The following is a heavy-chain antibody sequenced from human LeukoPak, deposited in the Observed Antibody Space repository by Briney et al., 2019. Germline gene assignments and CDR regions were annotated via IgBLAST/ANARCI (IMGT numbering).Heavy chain of an antibody. J-gene: IGHJ5*02. D-gene: IGHD3-22*01. CDR3: ARGHLSDSSGYYYDWFDP. Sequence: SETLSLTCTVSDDSISSYYWSWIRQPPGKGLEWIGYIYYSGSTNYNPSLKSRVTISVDTSKNQFSLKLSSVTAADTAVYYCARGHLSDSSGYYYDWFDPWGQGTLVTVSS. CDR2: IYYSGST. CDR1: DDSISSYY. V-gene: IGHV4-59*12.